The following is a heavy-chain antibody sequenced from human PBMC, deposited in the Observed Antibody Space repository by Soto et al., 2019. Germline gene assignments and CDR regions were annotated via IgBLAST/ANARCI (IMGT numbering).Heavy chain of an antibody. D-gene: IGHD3-10*01. CDR3: ARDPTRGVVRGVHYYYYGMDA. V-gene: IGHV1-69*13. CDR2: IIPIFGTA. J-gene: IGHJ6*02. CDR1: GGTFSSYA. Sequence: SVKVSCKASGGTFSSYAISWVRQAPGQGLEWMGGIIPIFGTANYAQKFQGRVTITADESTSTAYMELSSLRSEDTAVYYCARDPTRGVVRGVHYYYYGMDAWGQGTTVTVSS.